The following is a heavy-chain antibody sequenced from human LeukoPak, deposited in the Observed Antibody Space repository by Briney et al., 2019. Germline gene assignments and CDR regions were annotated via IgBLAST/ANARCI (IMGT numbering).Heavy chain of an antibody. J-gene: IGHJ4*02. D-gene: IGHD3-10*01. V-gene: IGHV3-9*01. CDR2: ISWNSGSI. Sequence: PGGSLRLSCAASGFTFDDYAMHWVRQAPGKGLEWVSGISWNSGSIGYADSVKGRFTISRDNAKNSLYLQMNSLRAEDTALYYCAKEKYYYGSGSYPLDYWGQGTLVTVSS. CDR1: GFTFDDYA. CDR3: AKEKYYYGSGSYPLDY.